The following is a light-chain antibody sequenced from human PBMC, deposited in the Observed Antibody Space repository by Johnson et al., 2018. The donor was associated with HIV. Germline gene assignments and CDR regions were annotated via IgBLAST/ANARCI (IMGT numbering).Light chain of an antibody. V-gene: IGLV1-51*01. Sequence: QSVLTQPPSVSAAPGQKVTISCSGNNSNIGNNYVSWYQQLPGTAPKLLIFDNNKRPSGIPDRFSASKSGTSATLGITGLPTGDEADYYCGTWDSSLSVYVFGSGTKVTVL. CDR3: GTWDSSLSVYV. CDR1: NSNIGNNY. J-gene: IGLJ1*01. CDR2: DNN.